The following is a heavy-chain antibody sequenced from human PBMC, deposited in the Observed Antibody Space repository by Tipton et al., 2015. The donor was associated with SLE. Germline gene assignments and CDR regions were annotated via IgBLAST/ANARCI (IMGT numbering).Heavy chain of an antibody. CDR1: GYSIGSGYY. J-gene: IGHJ5*02. CDR3: ARLGFNDRGWFDP. CDR2: ISHTWST. D-gene: IGHD1-1*01. V-gene: IGHV4-38-2*01. Sequence: TLSLTCDVSGYSIGSGYYWGWIRQPPGKGLEWIGSISHTWSTHYKPSLKSRVTMSVDTSKNQFSLNLYSVTAADTAVYYCARLGFNDRGWFDPWGQGTLVTVSS.